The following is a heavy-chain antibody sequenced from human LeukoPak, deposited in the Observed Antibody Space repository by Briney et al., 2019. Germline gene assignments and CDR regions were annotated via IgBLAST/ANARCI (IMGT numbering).Heavy chain of an antibody. CDR2: ISASGDTT. J-gene: IGHJ2*01. D-gene: IGHD3-16*02. Sequence: GGSLRLSCAASGFTFSTYAMAWVRRAPGKGLEWVSGISASGDTTYYGDSVKGRFIISKDYSKNTLYLQMNGLRAEDTAVYYCARDRSVRYFDLWGRGTLVTVSS. CDR1: GFTFSTYA. CDR3: ARDRSVRYFDL. V-gene: IGHV3-23*01.